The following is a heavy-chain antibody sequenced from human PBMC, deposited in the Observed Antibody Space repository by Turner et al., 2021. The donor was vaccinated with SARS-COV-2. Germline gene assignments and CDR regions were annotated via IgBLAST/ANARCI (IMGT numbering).Heavy chain of an antibody. CDR3: ARDFPPQDGYNPAGAFEI. D-gene: IGHD5-12*01. J-gene: IGHJ3*02. CDR2: ISYDGSNK. CDR1: GFTFSNYG. Sequence: QVQLVESGGGVVQPGRSLRLSCAASGFTFSNYGMHWVRQAPGKGLEWVAVISYDGSNKHYADSVKGRFTISRDNSKNTLYLQMNSLRGEDTAVYYCARDFPPQDGYNPAGAFEIWGQGTMVTVSS. V-gene: IGHV3-30*03.